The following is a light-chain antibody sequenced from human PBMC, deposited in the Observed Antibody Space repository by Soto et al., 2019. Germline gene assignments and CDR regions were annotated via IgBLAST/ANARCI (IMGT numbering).Light chain of an antibody. CDR1: QDITNY. J-gene: IGKJ2*02. Sequence: IQMTQSPSSLSASVGDRVTITCQASQDITNYLIWYQQKPGKAPKLLIYDASSLGTGVSSRFSGSGSGTHFTLTISSLQPEDSAAYYCQQFDSVPCTFGQGTQLEIK. CDR2: DAS. CDR3: QQFDSVPCT. V-gene: IGKV1-33*01.